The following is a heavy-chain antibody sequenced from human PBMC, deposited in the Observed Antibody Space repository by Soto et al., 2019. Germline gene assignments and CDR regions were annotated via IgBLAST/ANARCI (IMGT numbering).Heavy chain of an antibody. CDR3: ATDRALAATGFAWFDS. V-gene: IGHV4-4*02. CDR2: IYNSGTT. Sequence: QGRLQESAGRLVNSSGTPFLSCTFSNASINSRNWWSWVRRSPHIGLEYIGEIYNSGTTYYYPSPKSRVTLSLNESKKKFSLGLASVTAADTAVYYCATDRALAATGFAWFDSWGQGIRVTVSS. CDR1: NASINSRNW. J-gene: IGHJ5*01. D-gene: IGHD2-15*01.